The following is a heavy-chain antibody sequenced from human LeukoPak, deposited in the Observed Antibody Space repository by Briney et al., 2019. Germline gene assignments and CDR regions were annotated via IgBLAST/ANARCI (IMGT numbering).Heavy chain of an antibody. D-gene: IGHD1-26*01. Sequence: PGGSLRLSCAASGFTFSTYNMNWVRQAPGKGLEWVSVIYSGGSTYYADSVKGRFTISRDNSKNTLYLQMNSLRAEDTAVYYCARVGGGSYASKAFDIWGQGTMVTVSS. CDR2: IYSGGST. J-gene: IGHJ3*02. CDR3: ARVGGGSYASKAFDI. CDR1: GFTFSTYN. V-gene: IGHV3-53*01.